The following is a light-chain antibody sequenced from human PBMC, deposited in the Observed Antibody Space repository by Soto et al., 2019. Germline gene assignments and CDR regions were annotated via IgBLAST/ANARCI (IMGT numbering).Light chain of an antibody. Sequence: QSALTQPPSVSGSPGQSVTISCTGTSSDVGSYNRVSWYQQPPGTAPKLMIYEVSNRLSGVPDRFSGSKSGNTASLTISGLQAEDEADYYCSLYTSSSTWVFGGGTKLTVL. V-gene: IGLV2-18*01. CDR2: EVS. CDR1: SSDVGSYNR. J-gene: IGLJ3*02. CDR3: SLYTSSSTWV.